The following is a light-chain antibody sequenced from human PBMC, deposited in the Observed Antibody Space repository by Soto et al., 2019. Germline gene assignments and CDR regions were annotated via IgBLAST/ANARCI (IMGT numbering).Light chain of an antibody. Sequence: QSALTQPASVSGSPGQSITISCTGTSSDVGSYNLVSWYQQHPGKAPKLMIYEVSNRPSGVSNRFSGSKSGNTASLTISGLQAEDEADYYCCSYAGSSLVFGGGTKLTVL. V-gene: IGLV2-23*02. CDR2: EVS. CDR3: CSYAGSSLV. CDR1: SSDVGSYNL. J-gene: IGLJ2*01.